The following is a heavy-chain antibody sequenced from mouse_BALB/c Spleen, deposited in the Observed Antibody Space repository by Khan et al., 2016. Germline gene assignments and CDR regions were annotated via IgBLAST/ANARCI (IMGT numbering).Heavy chain of an antibody. CDR1: GFTFTDYY. CDR2: IRNKANGYTI. CDR3: ARLMHYYAMDY. J-gene: IGHJ4*01. Sequence: EVELVESGGGLVQPGGSLRLSCATSGFTFTDYYMSWVRQPPGKALEWLGFIRNKANGYTIEYSASVKGRFTISRDNSQSILYLQMNTLRAEDSATYYCARLMHYYAMDYCGEGTSVTVSS. V-gene: IGHV7-3*02.